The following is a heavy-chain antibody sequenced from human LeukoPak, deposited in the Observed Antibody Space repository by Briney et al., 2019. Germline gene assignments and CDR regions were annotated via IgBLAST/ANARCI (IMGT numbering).Heavy chain of an antibody. Sequence: SETLSLTCTVSGGSISSYYWSWIRQPPGKGLGWIGYIYYSGSTNYNPSLKSRVTISVGTSKNQFSLKLSSVTAADTAVYYCARGGAGTVDYWGQGTLVTVSS. J-gene: IGHJ4*02. D-gene: IGHD6-13*01. CDR1: GGSISSYY. CDR2: IYYSGST. CDR3: ARGGAGTVDY. V-gene: IGHV4-59*01.